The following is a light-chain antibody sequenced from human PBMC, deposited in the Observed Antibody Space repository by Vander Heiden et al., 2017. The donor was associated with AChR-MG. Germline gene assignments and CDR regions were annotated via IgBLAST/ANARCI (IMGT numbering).Light chain of an antibody. CDR1: SSDVGGYNY. V-gene: IGLV2-14*03. CDR3: SSYTSSSTLGV. CDR2: DVS. J-gene: IGLJ3*02. Sequence: QSALTQPASVSGSPGQSIPISCTGTSSDVGGYNYVSWYQQHPGKAPQLIIYDVSNRPSGVSNRFSGSKSGDTASLTISGLQAEDEADYYCSSYTSSSTLGVFGGGTKLTVL.